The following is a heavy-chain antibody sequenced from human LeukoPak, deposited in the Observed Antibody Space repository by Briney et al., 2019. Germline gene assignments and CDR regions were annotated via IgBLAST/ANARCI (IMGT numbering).Heavy chain of an antibody. CDR3: AGRPSGEGLAPLDY. CDR1: GLAFSSST. V-gene: IGHV3-23*01. CDR2: ISGSGAAT. J-gene: IGHJ4*02. Sequence: NPGGSLRLSCAASGLAFSSSTMSWVRQAPGKGLECVSIISGSGAATYYTDSVTGRFTISRDNSKNTLFLQMNSLRAEDTAVYYCAGRPSGEGLAPLDYWGQGALVAVSS. D-gene: IGHD1-14*01.